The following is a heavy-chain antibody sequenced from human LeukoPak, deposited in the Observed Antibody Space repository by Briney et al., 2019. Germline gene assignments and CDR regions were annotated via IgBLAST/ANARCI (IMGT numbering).Heavy chain of an antibody. D-gene: IGHD3-22*01. V-gene: IGHV1-18*01. J-gene: IGHJ4*02. Sequence: GASVKVSCKASGYTFTSYGISWVRQAPGQGLEWMGWISAYNGNTNYAQKLQGRVTMTTDTSTSTAYMELRSLRSDDTAVYYCARVAASWYYDSSGYSHSMDYWGQGTLVTVSS. CDR1: GYTFTSYG. CDR2: ISAYNGNT. CDR3: ARVAASWYYDSSGYSHSMDY.